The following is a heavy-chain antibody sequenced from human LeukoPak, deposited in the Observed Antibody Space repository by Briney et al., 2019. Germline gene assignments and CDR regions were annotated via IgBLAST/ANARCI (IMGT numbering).Heavy chain of an antibody. CDR3: ARDIRGYFDY. V-gene: IGHV3-21*01. D-gene: IGHD3-10*01. CDR1: GFTFSSYS. Sequence: GGSLRLSCAASGFTFSSYSMNWVRQAPGKGLEWVSAISGSGGSTYYADSVKGRFTISRDNAKNSLYLQMNSLRAEDTAVYYCARDIRGYFDYWGQGTLVTVSS. CDR2: ISGSGGST. J-gene: IGHJ4*02.